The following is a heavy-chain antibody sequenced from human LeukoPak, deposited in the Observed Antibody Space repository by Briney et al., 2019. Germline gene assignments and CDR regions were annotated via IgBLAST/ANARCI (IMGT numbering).Heavy chain of an antibody. CDR1: GGSISSSSYY. Sequence: SETLSLTCTVSGGSISSSSYYWGWIRQPPGKGLEWIGSIYYSGSTYYNPSLKSRVTISVDTPKKQFSLKLSSVTAADTAVYYCASPSVGATTGIDYWGQGTLVTVSS. CDR3: ASPSVGATTGIDY. V-gene: IGHV4-39*01. CDR2: IYYSGST. J-gene: IGHJ4*02. D-gene: IGHD1-26*01.